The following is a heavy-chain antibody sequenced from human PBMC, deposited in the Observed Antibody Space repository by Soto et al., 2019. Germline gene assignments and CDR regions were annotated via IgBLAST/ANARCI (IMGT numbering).Heavy chain of an antibody. V-gene: IGHV3-30-3*01. CDR2: ISYDGSNK. D-gene: IGHD3-22*01. CDR1: GFTFSSYA. J-gene: IGHJ4*02. Sequence: GGSLRLSCAASGFTFSSYAMHWVRQAPGKGLEWVAVISYDGSNKYYADSVKGRFTISRDNSKNTLYLQMNSLRAEDTAVYYCARDTHYYDSSGEDYWGQGTLVTVSS. CDR3: ARDTHYYDSSGEDY.